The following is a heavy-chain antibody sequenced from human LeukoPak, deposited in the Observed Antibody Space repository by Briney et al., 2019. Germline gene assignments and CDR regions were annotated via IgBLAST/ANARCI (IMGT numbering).Heavy chain of an antibody. CDR1: GFSFSTTW. D-gene: IGHD3-10*01. Sequence: GGSLRLSCAASGFSFSTTWMHWVRQAPGKGLIWVSRINSDGTTSYADSVKGRFTISRDNAKNMLYLQMNSLRAEDTAVYYCARDWYYSIDYWGQGTLVTGSS. J-gene: IGHJ4*02. CDR2: INSDGTT. CDR3: ARDWYYSIDY. V-gene: IGHV3-74*01.